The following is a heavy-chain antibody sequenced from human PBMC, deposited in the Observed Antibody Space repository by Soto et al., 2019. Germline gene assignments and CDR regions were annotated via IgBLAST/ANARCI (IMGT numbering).Heavy chain of an antibody. D-gene: IGHD3-22*01. V-gene: IGHV4-34*01. Sequence: QVQLQQWGAGLLKPSETLSLTCAVYGGSFSGHSWTWIRQSPGKGLEWIGDINHSGRVNYSPSLKSRVTISLDTSKNPFSLTLSAVTAAATAMYYCSTRAYDTNGYYRFDPWGQGTLVTVSS. CDR2: INHSGRV. CDR1: GGSFSGHS. CDR3: STRAYDTNGYYRFDP. J-gene: IGHJ5*01.